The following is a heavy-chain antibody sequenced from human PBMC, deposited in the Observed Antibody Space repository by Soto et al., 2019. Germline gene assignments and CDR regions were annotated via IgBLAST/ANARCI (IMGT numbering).Heavy chain of an antibody. J-gene: IGHJ5*02. CDR2: ISSTGSTP. CDR3: ARGQQLVPNWLDP. V-gene: IGHV3-11*01. CDR1: GLAFSDSY. D-gene: IGHD6-6*01. Sequence: SSATCGLAFSDSYMALIRQAPGKGLEEIATISSTGSTPYYADSVKGRFTISRDNAQNSLYLEMNNLRAEDTAVYYCARGQQLVPNWLDPWGQGILVTVSS.